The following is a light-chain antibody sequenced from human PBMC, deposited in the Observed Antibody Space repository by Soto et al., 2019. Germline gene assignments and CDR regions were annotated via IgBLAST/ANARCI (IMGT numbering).Light chain of an antibody. CDR1: QVIANF. CDR2: DAS. CDR3: QQLNRYPLT. J-gene: IGKJ4*01. Sequence: DILLTQSPPFLSTSVGDRVTFTCRASQVIANFLAWYQQKPGEVPKLLIYDASTLQSGVPSRFSGSGSGTDFTLTISSLQPEDSATYYCQQLNRYPLTFGGGTKVDIK. V-gene: IGKV1-9*01.